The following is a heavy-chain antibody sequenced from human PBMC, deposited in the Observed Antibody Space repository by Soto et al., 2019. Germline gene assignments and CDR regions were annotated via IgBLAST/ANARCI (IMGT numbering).Heavy chain of an antibody. CDR1: GFTFSTYW. D-gene: IGHD3-10*01. J-gene: IGHJ4*02. CDR3: ARYGFGKNHY. Sequence: EVQLVESGGGLVQPGGSLRLSCAASGFTFSTYWMHWVRQAPGKGLVWVSRINSDGSSTSYADSVKGRFTISRDNAKNTLHLQMNSLRDEDTAVYYCARYGFGKNHYLGQGTLVTVSS. CDR2: INSDGSST. V-gene: IGHV3-74*01.